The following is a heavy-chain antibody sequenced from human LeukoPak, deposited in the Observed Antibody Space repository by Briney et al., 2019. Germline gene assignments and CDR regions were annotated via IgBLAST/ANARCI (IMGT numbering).Heavy chain of an antibody. Sequence: SETLSLTCTVSGGSIGSYYWSWIRQPAGKGLEWIGRIYTSGSTNYNPSLKSRVTMSVDTSKNQFSLKLSSVTAADTAVYYCAREIDYYDSSGYGYWGQGTLVTVSS. D-gene: IGHD3-22*01. CDR3: AREIDYYDSSGYGY. J-gene: IGHJ4*02. V-gene: IGHV4-4*07. CDR2: IYTSGST. CDR1: GGSIGSYY.